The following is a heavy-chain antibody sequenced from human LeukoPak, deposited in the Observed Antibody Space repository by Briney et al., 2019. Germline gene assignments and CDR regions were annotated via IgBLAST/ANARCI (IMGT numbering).Heavy chain of an antibody. V-gene: IGHV4-38-2*01. CDR1: GYSISSGYY. CDR2: IYHSGST. D-gene: IGHD2-2*01. Sequence: SETLSLTCAVSGYSISSGYYGGWIRQPPGKGLEWIGSIYHSGSTYYNPSLKSRVTISVDTSKNQFSLKLSSVTAADTAVYCCARVVPAATEDYYFDYWGQGTLVTVSS. J-gene: IGHJ4*02. CDR3: ARVVPAATEDYYFDY.